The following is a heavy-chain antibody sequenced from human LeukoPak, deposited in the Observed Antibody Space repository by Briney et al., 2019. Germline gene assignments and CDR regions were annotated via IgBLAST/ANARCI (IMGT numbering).Heavy chain of an antibody. CDR1: GGSISSGGYS. CDR2: IYHSGST. Sequence: SETLSLTCAVSGGSISSGGYSWSWIRQPPGTGLEWIGYIYHSGSTYYNPSLKSRVTISVDRSKNQFSLKLSSVTAADTAVYYCARAERWDYFDYWGQGTLVTVSS. V-gene: IGHV4-30-2*01. D-gene: IGHD1-26*01. J-gene: IGHJ4*02. CDR3: ARAERWDYFDY.